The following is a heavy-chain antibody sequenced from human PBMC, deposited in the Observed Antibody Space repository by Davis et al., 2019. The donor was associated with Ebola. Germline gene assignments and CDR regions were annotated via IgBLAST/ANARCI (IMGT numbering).Heavy chain of an antibody. D-gene: IGHD5-24*01. CDR3: ARVRRDGYNYFDS. V-gene: IGHV3-11*04. CDR1: GFGFSDYY. Sequence: GESLKISCAASGFGFSDYYMSWIRQAPGKGLEWVSYISSRDGRTIDYADSVRGRFTISRDNAGKSLYLQMSSLRAEDTAVYYCARVRRDGYNYFDSWGQGTLVTVSS. J-gene: IGHJ4*02. CDR2: ISSRDGRTI.